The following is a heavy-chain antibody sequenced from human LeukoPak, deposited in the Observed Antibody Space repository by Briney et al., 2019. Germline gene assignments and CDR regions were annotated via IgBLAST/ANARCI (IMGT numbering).Heavy chain of an antibody. Sequence: GESLKIPCEASGYSFDTYWIGWVRQMPGKGLEWMGIIYPGDSETRYRPSFQGQVTISADKSISTAYLQWSSLKASDTAMYYCARSVVPTAIRAFDLWGRGTMVTVSS. J-gene: IGHJ3*01. D-gene: IGHD2-2*01. V-gene: IGHV5-51*01. CDR3: ARSVVPTAIRAFDL. CDR1: GYSFDTYW. CDR2: IYPGDSET.